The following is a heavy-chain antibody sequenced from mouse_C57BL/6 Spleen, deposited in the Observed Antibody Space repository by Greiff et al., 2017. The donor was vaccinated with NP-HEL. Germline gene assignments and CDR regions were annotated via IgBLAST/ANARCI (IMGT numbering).Heavy chain of an antibody. V-gene: IGHV1-64*01. CDR1: GYTFTSYW. D-gene: IGHD2-4*01. CDR3: ARSGDDYGDYFDY. CDR2: IHPNSGST. Sequence: QVQLQQPGAELVKPGASVKLSCKASGYTFTSYWMHWVKQRPGQGLEWIGMIHPNSGSTNYNEKFKSKATLTVDKSSSTAYMQLSSLTSEDSAVYYCARSGDDYGDYFDYWGQGTTLTVSS. J-gene: IGHJ2*01.